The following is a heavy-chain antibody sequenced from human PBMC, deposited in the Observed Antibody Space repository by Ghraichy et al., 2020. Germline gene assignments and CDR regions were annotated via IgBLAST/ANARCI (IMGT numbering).Heavy chain of an antibody. CDR3: ARGGPGVAAAGSFDY. V-gene: IGHV3-21*01. Sequence: GGSLRLSCAASGFTFNTFSMSWVRQAPGKGLEWVSSINRLSDYIKYGDSVKGRFTISRDNTKNSLYLQMDNLTVEDTAVYYCARGGPGVAAAGSFDYWGQGTLVTVSS. CDR1: GFTFNTFS. J-gene: IGHJ4*02. D-gene: IGHD6-13*01. CDR2: INRLSDYI.